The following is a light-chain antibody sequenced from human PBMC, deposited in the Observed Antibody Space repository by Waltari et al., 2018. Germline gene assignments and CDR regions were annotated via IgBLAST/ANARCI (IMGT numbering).Light chain of an antibody. Sequence: EIVLTQSPATLSLSPGERATLSCRASQSVSTFLAWYQQKPGQAPSLLIYHASNRATGIPARFSGRGSGTNFTLTISDLEPEDFAVYYCQQRANWPPLTFGGGTRVEIK. CDR3: QQRANWPPLT. CDR1: QSVSTF. V-gene: IGKV3-11*01. CDR2: HAS. J-gene: IGKJ4*01.